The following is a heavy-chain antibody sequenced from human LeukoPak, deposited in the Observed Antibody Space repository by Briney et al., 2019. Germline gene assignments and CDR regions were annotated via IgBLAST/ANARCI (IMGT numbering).Heavy chain of an antibody. D-gene: IGHD3-3*01. CDR2: ISPGDSDT. Sequence: PGESLKISCKGSGYSFTSYWIAWVRQMPGKGLEGMGIISPGDSDTRYSPSFQGQVTISADKSISTAYLQWSSLKASDTAMYYCASQARFGVVSDYYYMDVWGKGTTVTVSS. V-gene: IGHV5-51*01. J-gene: IGHJ6*03. CDR3: ASQARFGVVSDYYYMDV. CDR1: GYSFTSYW.